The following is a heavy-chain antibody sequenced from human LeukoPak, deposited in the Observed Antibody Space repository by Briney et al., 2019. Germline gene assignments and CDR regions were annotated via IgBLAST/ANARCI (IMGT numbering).Heavy chain of an antibody. J-gene: IGHJ4*02. D-gene: IGHD5-12*01. CDR1: GFTFSSYA. V-gene: IGHV3-7*03. CDR2: IKEDGSES. CDR3: ARFPRDPWRFDY. Sequence: GGSLRLSCAASGFTFSSYAMRWVRQAPGKGLEWVANIKEDGSESYYVDSVKGRFTISRDNTKNSLYLQMNSLRAEDTAVYYCARFPRDPWRFDYWGQGTLVSVSS.